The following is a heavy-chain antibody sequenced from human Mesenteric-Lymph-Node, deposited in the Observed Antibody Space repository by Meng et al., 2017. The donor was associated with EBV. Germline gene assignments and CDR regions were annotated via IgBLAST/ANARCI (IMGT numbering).Heavy chain of an antibody. J-gene: IGHJ4*02. Sequence: HGQGQGPGPGLVKPSGTLSLTCGVSGGSISNDHWWSWVRQPPGKGLEWIGEMYHSGSTNYNPSLKSRVTISVDKSKNQFFLNLNSVTAADTAAYYCARGREYSWGYWGQGTLVTVSS. CDR1: GGSISNDHW. D-gene: IGHD4-11*01. CDR3: ARGREYSWGY. CDR2: MYHSGST. V-gene: IGHV4-4*02.